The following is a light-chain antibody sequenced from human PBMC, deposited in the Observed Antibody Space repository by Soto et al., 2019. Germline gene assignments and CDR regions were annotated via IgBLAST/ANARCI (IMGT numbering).Light chain of an antibody. Sequence: ESVLTQSPGTLSLSPGERATLSCRASQSVTSNYLAWYQQKPGQAPRPLIYGASSRATGIPDRFSGSGSGADFTLTISRLEPEDFAVYYCQLYGSSSWTFGQGTKVEVK. J-gene: IGKJ1*01. CDR3: QLYGSSSWT. V-gene: IGKV3-20*01. CDR1: QSVTSNY. CDR2: GAS.